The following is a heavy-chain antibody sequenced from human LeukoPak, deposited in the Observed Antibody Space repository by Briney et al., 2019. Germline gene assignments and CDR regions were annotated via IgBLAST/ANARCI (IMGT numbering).Heavy chain of an antibody. J-gene: IGHJ6*02. V-gene: IGHV3-21*06. CDR3: AKVNNDLNGMDV. CDR1: GFTFSSHG. D-gene: IGHD3-3*01. Sequence: GGSLRLSCAASGFTFSSHGMNWVRQAPGKGLEWVSSISSLSSYIYYADSVEGRFTISRDNAKNSLHLQMNSLRAEDTAVYYCAKVNNDLNGMDVWGQGTTVTVSS. CDR2: ISSLSSYI.